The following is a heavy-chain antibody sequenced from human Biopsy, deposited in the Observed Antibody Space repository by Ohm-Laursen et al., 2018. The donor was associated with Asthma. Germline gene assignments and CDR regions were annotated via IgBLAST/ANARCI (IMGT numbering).Heavy chain of an antibody. Sequence: SLRLSCSASRFTYEMHWVRQAPGKGLEWVALISFDGSTKYFADSVKGRFTISRDNSKNTLYLQMNSLRAEDTAVYYCARAVSSSWWAVEYWGQGTLVTVSS. CDR2: ISFDGSTK. V-gene: IGHV3-30*03. D-gene: IGHD6-6*01. J-gene: IGHJ4*02. CDR1: RFTYE. CDR3: ARAVSSSWWAVEY.